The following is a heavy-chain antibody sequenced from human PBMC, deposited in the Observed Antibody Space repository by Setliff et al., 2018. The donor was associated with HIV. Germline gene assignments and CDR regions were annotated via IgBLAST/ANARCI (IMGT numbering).Heavy chain of an antibody. D-gene: IGHD6-13*01. J-gene: IGHJ4*02. Sequence: SETLSLTCAVSGYSISSGYYWGWIRQPPGKGLEWIGSIYNTGSTYYNPSLKSRVTISVDTSKNQFSLKLSSVTAADTAVYYCASYSSSWVYPFDYWGQGTLVTVSS. V-gene: IGHV4-38-2*01. CDR3: ASYSSSWVYPFDY. CDR1: GYSISSGYY. CDR2: IYNTGST.